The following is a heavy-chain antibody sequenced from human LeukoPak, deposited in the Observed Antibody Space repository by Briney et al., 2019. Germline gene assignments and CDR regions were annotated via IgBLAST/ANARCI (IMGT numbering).Heavy chain of an antibody. CDR2: INPNSGGT. CDR3: VRDQKVRGVISNWFDP. CDR1: GYTFTGYY. D-gene: IGHD3-10*01. Sequence: ASVKVSCKASGYTFTGYYMHWVRQAPGQGLEWMGWINPNSGGTNYAQKFQGRVTMTRDTSISTAYMELSRLRSDDTAVYYCVRDQKVRGVISNWFDPWGQGTLVTVSS. V-gene: IGHV1-2*02. J-gene: IGHJ5*02.